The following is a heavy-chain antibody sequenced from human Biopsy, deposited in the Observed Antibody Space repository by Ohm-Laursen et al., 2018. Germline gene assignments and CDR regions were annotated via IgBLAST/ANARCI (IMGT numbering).Heavy chain of an antibody. Sequence: GTLSFTCAVYGGSFSGSYWAWIRQPPGKGLEWIGSVYHSGTTYYSPSLKSRVTISVDTSKNQLSLKVTSVTAADTAAYYCARHDGNGPFALDSWGQGTLVTVSS. CDR2: VYHSGTT. V-gene: IGHV4-39*01. CDR1: GGSFSGSY. CDR3: ARHDGNGPFALDS. J-gene: IGHJ4*02. D-gene: IGHD5-24*01.